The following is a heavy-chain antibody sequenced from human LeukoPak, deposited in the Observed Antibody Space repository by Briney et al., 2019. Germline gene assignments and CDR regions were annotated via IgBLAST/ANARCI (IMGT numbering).Heavy chain of an antibody. D-gene: IGHD6-13*01. J-gene: IGHJ6*03. CDR2: IKLDGSEK. CDR1: GFTFSSYW. V-gene: IGHV3-7*01. Sequence: GGSLRLSCAASGFTFSSYWMSWVRQAPGKGLEWVANIKLDGSEKYYVDSVKGRFTISRDNAKNSLYLQMNSLRAEDTAAYFCARELAAAAGTSNYYYYYYMDVWGKGTTVTVSS. CDR3: ARELAAAAGTSNYYYYYYMDV.